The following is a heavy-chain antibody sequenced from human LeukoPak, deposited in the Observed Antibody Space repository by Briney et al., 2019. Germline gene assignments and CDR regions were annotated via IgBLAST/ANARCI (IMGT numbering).Heavy chain of an antibody. CDR3: ARLTSNYGDYFDY. CDR2: ISAYNGNT. Sequence: ASVKVSCKASGYTFTSYGISWVRQAPGQGLEWMGWISAYNGNTNYAQKLQGRVTMTTDTSTSTAYVELRSLRSDDTAVYYCARLTSNYGDYFDYWGQGTLVTVSS. V-gene: IGHV1-18*01. J-gene: IGHJ4*02. D-gene: IGHD4-17*01. CDR1: GYTFTSYG.